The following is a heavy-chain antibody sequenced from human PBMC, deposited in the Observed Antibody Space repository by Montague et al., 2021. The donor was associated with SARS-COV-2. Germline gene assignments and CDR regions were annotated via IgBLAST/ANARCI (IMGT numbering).Heavy chain of an antibody. CDR3: ARGPVDDNCSGGSCYSRYYYGMDV. V-gene: IGHV4-34*01. J-gene: IGHJ6*02. D-gene: IGHD2-15*01. CDR1: GGSFSGYY. CDR2: INHSGST. Sequence: SETLSLTCAVYGGSFSGYYWSWIRQPPGKGLEWIGEINHSGSTNXSPSLKSRVTISVDTSKNQFSLKLSSVTAADTAVYYCARGPVDDNCSGGSCYSRYYYGMDVWGQGTTVTVSS.